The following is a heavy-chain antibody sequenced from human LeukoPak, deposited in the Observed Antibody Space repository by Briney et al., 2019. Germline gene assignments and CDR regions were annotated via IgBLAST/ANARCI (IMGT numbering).Heavy chain of an antibody. Sequence: PGGSLRLSCAASGFTFDDYGMSWVRQAPGKGLEWVSGINWNGGSTGYADSVKGRFTISRDNAKNSLYLQMNSLRAEDTALYYCAKGGSYDYYYYMDVWGKGTTVTISS. J-gene: IGHJ6*03. CDR3: AKGGSYDYYYYMDV. V-gene: IGHV3-20*04. CDR2: INWNGGST. CDR1: GFTFDDYG. D-gene: IGHD1-26*01.